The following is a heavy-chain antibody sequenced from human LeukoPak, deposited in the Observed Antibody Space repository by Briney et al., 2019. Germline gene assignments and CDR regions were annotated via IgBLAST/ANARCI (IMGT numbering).Heavy chain of an antibody. CDR3: ARGDNIVVVPASTDY. J-gene: IGHJ4*02. D-gene: IGHD2-2*01. CDR2: INPNSGGT. V-gene: IGHV1-2*02. CDR1: RYTFTGYY. Sequence: ASVKVSCKASRYTFTGYYMHWVRQAPGQGLEWMGWINPNSGGTNYAQKFQGRVTMTRDTSISTAYMELSRLRSDDTAVYYCARGDNIVVVPASTDYWGQGTLVTVSS.